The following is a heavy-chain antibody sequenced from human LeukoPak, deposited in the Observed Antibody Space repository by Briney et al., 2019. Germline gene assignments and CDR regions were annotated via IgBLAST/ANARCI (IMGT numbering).Heavy chain of an antibody. CDR2: IYYSGST. V-gene: IGHV4-39*07. CDR1: GGSISSSSYY. CDR3: ARGLRVIDFWSGYSCFFDY. J-gene: IGHJ4*02. D-gene: IGHD3-3*01. Sequence: SETLSLTCTVSGGSISSSSYYWGWIRQPPGKGLEWIGSIYYSGSTYYNPSLKSRVTISADTSKNQFSLKLSSVTAADTAVYYCARGLRVIDFWSGYSCFFDYWGQGTLVTVSS.